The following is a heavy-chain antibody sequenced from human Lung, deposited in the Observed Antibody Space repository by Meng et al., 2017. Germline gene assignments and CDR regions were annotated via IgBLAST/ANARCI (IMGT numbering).Heavy chain of an antibody. CDR3: ARGDWFDP. J-gene: IGHJ5*02. CDR2: INPSGGHT. CDR1: GYIFTSHY. Sequence: QVQLVQSGAEVKKPGASVKLSCEASGYIFTSHYIHWVRRAPGQGLEWLGVINPSGGHTSYAQKFQGRLSMTTDTSTSTVYMELSSLGSEDTAMYYCARGDWFDPWGQGTLVTVSS. V-gene: IGHV1-46*01.